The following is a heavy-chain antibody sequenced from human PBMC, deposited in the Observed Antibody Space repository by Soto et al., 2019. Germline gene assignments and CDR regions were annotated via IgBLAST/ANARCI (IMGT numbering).Heavy chain of an antibody. CDR3: ANSAQTGHPGSITGTTFYYYGMDV. V-gene: IGHV4-31*03. CDR2: IYYSGST. CDR1: GGSISSGGYY. J-gene: IGHJ6*02. Sequence: LSLTCTVSGGSISSGGYYWSWIRQHPGKGLEWIGYIYYSGSTYYNPSLKSRVTISVDTSKNQFSLKLSSVTAADTAVYYCANSAQTGHPGSITGTTFYYYGMDVWGQGTTVTVSS. D-gene: IGHD1-7*01.